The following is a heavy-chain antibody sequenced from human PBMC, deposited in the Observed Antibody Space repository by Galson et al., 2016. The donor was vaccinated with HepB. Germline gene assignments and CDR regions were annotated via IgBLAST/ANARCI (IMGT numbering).Heavy chain of an antibody. J-gene: IGHJ5*02. CDR1: GGSISSNY. CDR2: IYNSGST. D-gene: IGHD3-3*01. Sequence: SETLSLTCSVSGGSISSNYWSWIRQPPGKGLEWIGYIYNSGSTNYNPSLKSRVTISVDTSKNHCSLKLSSVTAADTAVYYCARGTSGYYSPWFDPWGQGTLVTVSS. V-gene: IGHV4-59*01. CDR3: ARGTSGYYSPWFDP.